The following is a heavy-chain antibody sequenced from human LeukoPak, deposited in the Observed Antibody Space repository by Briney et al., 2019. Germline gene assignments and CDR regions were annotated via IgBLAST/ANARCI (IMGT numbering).Heavy chain of an antibody. CDR1: GHTFTSYG. Sequence: ASVKVSCKASGHTFTSYGISWVRQAPGQGLEWMGWISAYNGNTNYAQKLQGRVTMTTDTSTSTAYMELRSLRSDDTAVYYCARDPQTISGYPLRDAFDIWGQGTMVTVSS. V-gene: IGHV1-18*01. J-gene: IGHJ3*02. D-gene: IGHD3-22*01. CDR3: ARDPQTISGYPLRDAFDI. CDR2: ISAYNGNT.